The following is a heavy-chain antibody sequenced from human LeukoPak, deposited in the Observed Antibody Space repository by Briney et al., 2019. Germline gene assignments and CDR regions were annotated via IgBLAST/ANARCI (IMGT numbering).Heavy chain of an antibody. CDR1: GFTFDDYA. CDR2: ISWNSGSI. V-gene: IGHV3-9*01. Sequence: PGGSLRLSCAASGFTFDDYAMHWVRQAPGKGLEWVSGISWNSGSIGYADSVKGRFTISRDNAKNSLYLQMNSLRAEDTALYYCAKDTRVVVAATDGFDYWGQGTLVTVSS. D-gene: IGHD2-15*01. J-gene: IGHJ4*02. CDR3: AKDTRVVVAATDGFDY.